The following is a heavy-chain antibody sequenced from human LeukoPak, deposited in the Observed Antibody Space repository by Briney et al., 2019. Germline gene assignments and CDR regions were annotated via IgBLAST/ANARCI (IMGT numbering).Heavy chain of an antibody. V-gene: IGHV4-4*08. J-gene: IGHJ4*02. CDR1: GGFISRYF. Sequence: PSETLSLTCTVSGGFISRYFWSWIRQPPGKGLEWIGYIYSSGSTNYNPSLRSRVTISVDTSKNQFSLKLSSVTAADTAVYYCARLVSSGYYSTYYFDYWGQGTLVTVSS. CDR2: IYSSGST. D-gene: IGHD3-22*01. CDR3: ARLVSSGYYSTYYFDY.